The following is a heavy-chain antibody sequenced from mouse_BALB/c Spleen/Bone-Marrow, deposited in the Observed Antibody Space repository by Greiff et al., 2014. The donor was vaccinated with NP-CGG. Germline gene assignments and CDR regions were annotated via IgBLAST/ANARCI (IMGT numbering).Heavy chain of an antibody. Sequence: EVQLVESGGGLVQPGGSRKLSCAASGFTFSSFGMHWVRLAPEKGLVWVAYISSGSSTIYYADTVKGRFTISRDNPKNTLFLQMTSLRSEDTAMYYCARDVPLYDVGYFDYWGQGTTLTVSS. D-gene: IGHD2-14*01. CDR1: GFTFSSFG. J-gene: IGHJ2*01. CDR2: ISSGSSTI. V-gene: IGHV5-17*02. CDR3: ARDVPLYDVGYFDY.